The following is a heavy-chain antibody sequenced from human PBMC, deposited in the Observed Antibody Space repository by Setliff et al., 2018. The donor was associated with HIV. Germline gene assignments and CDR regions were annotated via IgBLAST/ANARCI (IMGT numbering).Heavy chain of an antibody. CDR3: AREGRGDPAVATTRIDY. V-gene: IGHV4-39*02. Sequence: SETLSLTCSVSGDSTSSGSYFWGWIRQTPGKGLEWIGNIYYTGFAYYNPSLKSRVTISLDTSKTHFYLNLTSVTDADTAVYFCAREGRGDPAVATTRIDYWGQGKLVTVSS. CDR1: GDSTSSGSYF. CDR2: IYYTGFA. J-gene: IGHJ4*02. D-gene: IGHD1-1*01.